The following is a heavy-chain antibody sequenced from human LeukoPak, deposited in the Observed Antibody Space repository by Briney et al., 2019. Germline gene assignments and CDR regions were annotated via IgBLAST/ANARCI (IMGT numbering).Heavy chain of an antibody. CDR2: IASDGGAK. J-gene: IGHJ4*02. V-gene: IGHV3-30*03. CDR3: AREATWGQWYFDH. D-gene: IGHD6-19*01. Sequence: GGSLSLSCVASGFSFSNHGMHWVRQAPGKGLEWVSVIASDGGAKFYADSVKGRLTLSRDNSKNMFFLQMNFLTVEDTAIYYCAREATWGQWYFDHWGQGTPVTVSS. CDR1: GFSFSNHG.